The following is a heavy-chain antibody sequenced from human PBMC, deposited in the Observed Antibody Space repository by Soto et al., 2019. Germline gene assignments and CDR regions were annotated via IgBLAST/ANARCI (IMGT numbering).Heavy chain of an antibody. CDR3: ARGATVVPFDY. D-gene: IGHD1-26*01. CDR2: IYYSGST. J-gene: IGHJ4*02. Sequence: SETLSLTCTVSGGSISSGGYYWSWIRQHPGKGLEWIGYIYYSGSTYYNPSLKSRVTISVDTSKNQFSLKLSSVTAADTAVYYCARGATVVPFDYWGQGTLVTVSS. CDR1: GGSISSGGYY. V-gene: IGHV4-31*03.